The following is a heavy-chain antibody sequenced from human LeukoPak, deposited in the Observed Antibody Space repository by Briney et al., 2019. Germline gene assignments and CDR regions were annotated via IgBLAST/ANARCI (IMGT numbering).Heavy chain of an antibody. D-gene: IGHD2-2*01. CDR2: IYPGDSDT. CDR3: ARHRAIGSSRWFDP. Sequence: GESLKISCTGSGNDFTNYWIAWVRQMPGKGLEWMGIIYPGDSDTRYSPFFQGQVAISADKSISTAYLQWSSLKASDTAMYYCARHRAIGSSRWFDPWGQGTLDTVSS. CDR1: GNDFTNYW. V-gene: IGHV5-51*01. J-gene: IGHJ5*02.